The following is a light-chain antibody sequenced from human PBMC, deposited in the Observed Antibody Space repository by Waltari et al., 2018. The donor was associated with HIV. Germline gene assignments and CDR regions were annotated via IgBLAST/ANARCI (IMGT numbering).Light chain of an antibody. CDR2: DVT. J-gene: IGLJ1*01. Sequence: QSALTQPPSASGSPGQSVTISCTGTTSDIGGYNYVSWYQQHPGEDPRLIIYDVTKRPAGFPDRFSGSKSGNTASLTVSGLHAEDEAEYYCNSYAGSSKSYVFGTGTKVTVL. CDR3: NSYAGSSKSYV. CDR1: TSDIGGYNY. V-gene: IGLV2-8*01.